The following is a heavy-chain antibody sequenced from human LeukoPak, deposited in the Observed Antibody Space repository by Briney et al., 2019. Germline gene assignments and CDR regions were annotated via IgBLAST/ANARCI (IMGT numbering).Heavy chain of an antibody. V-gene: IGHV3-21*01. CDR3: ARDETSYSSCPTPLDY. CDR2: ISSSSSYI. J-gene: IGHJ4*02. D-gene: IGHD6-19*01. CDR1: GFTFSSYS. Sequence: GGSLGLSCAASGFTFSSYSMNWVRQAPGQGLEWVSSISSSSSYIDYADSVKGRFTISGDNAKSSLYLQMNSLRAEGTAVYYCARDETSYSSCPTPLDYWGQGTLVTVSS.